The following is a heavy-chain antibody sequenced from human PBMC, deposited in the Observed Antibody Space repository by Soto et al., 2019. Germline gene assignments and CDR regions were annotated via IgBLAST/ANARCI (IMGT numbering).Heavy chain of an antibody. Sequence: SETLSLTCTVSGGSISSCSYYWGWIRQPPGKGLEWIGSIYYSGSTYYNPSLKSRVTISVDTSKNQFSLKLSSVTAADTAVYYCARHPHGYNLAVYYWGQGTLVTVSS. V-gene: IGHV4-39*01. D-gene: IGHD5-12*01. CDR1: GGSISSCSYY. CDR2: IYYSGST. J-gene: IGHJ4*02. CDR3: ARHPHGYNLAVYY.